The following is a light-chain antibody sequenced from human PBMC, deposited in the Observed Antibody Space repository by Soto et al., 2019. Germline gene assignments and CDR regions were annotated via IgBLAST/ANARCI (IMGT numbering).Light chain of an antibody. Sequence: DIQMNQSPSSLSASVGDRVTITCQASQDIKNYLNWYQQKSGKAPKLLIYDASDLETGVPSRFSGSGSGTDFTFTINSLQPEDIATYYCQQYDNLPLTFGGGTKV. V-gene: IGKV1-33*01. CDR3: QQYDNLPLT. CDR1: QDIKNY. CDR2: DAS. J-gene: IGKJ4*01.